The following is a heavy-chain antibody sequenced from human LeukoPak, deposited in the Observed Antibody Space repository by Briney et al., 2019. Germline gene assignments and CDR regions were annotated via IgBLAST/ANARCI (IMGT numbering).Heavy chain of an antibody. D-gene: IGHD4-17*01. J-gene: IGHJ4*02. Sequence: GASVTVSCKASGYTFTSYYMHWVRQAPGQGLEWMGIINPSGGSTSYAQKFQGRVTMTRDTSTSTVYMELSSLRSEDTAVYYCARAQYGDYSYDYWGQGTLVTVSS. V-gene: IGHV1-46*01. CDR3: ARAQYGDYSYDY. CDR1: GYTFTSYY. CDR2: INPSGGST.